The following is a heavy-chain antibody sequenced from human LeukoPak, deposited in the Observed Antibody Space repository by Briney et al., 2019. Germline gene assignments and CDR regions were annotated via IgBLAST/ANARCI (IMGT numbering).Heavy chain of an antibody. J-gene: IGHJ4*02. CDR3: ARGDYDFWSGTNGFDY. Sequence: ASVKVSCKASGYTFTSYGISWVRQAPGQGLEWMGWISAYNGNTNYAQKLQGRVTMTTDTSTSTAYMELRSLRSDDTAVYYCARGDYDFWSGTNGFDYWGQGTLVTVSS. V-gene: IGHV1-18*01. D-gene: IGHD3-3*01. CDR1: GYTFTSYG. CDR2: ISAYNGNT.